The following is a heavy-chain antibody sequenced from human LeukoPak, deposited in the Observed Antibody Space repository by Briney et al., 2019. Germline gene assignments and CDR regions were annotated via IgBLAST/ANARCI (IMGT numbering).Heavy chain of an antibody. Sequence: SETLSLTCIVSGGSISSHYWSWIRQPPGKGLEWIGDIYYSGSTNYNPSLKSRVTISVDTSKNQFSLKLSSVTAADTAVYYCARASTILGVGSWGQGTLVTVSS. V-gene: IGHV4-59*11. CDR2: IYYSGST. CDR3: ARASTILGVGS. D-gene: IGHD3-3*01. J-gene: IGHJ5*02. CDR1: GGSISSHY.